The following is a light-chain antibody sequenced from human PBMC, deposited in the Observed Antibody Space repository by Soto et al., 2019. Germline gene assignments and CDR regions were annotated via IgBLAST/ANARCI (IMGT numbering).Light chain of an antibody. Sequence: ELVLTQSPGTLSLSPGDRASLSCRASQSVSSGFLAWYQQKPGQAPRLLIYGASSRATGIPDRFSGGGSGTDFILAISRLEPEDFAVYYCQQYGSSPWTFGQGTKVEIK. CDR1: QSVSSGF. J-gene: IGKJ1*01. CDR2: GAS. V-gene: IGKV3-20*01. CDR3: QQYGSSPWT.